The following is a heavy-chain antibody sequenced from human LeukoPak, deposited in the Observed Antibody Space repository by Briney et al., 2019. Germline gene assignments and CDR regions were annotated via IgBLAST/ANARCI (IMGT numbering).Heavy chain of an antibody. CDR1: GASITTYY. J-gene: IGHJ4*02. V-gene: IGHV4-59*08. CDR3: ARLDVNWNYFDY. Sequence: SETLSLTCSVSGASITTYYWSWIRQPPGKGLEWIAYIHYSGSTSYNPSLKSRLTISLDTSKNQFSLKLSSVTAADTAVYHCARLDVNWNYFDYWGQGTLVTVSS. CDR2: IHYSGST. D-gene: IGHD1-20*01.